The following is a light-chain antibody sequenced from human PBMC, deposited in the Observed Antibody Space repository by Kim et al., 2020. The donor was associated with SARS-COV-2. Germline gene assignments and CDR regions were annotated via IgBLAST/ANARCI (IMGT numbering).Light chain of an antibody. CDR2: TNN. J-gene: IGLJ2*01. Sequence: QSVLTQPASASGPPGQRVTISCSGSNSNIGTNAVNWYHQLPGTAPKLLIYTNNHRLSGVPDRFSGSTSGTSASLAISELQSEDEAIYYCGTWDDSLNAVVFGGGTQLTVL. V-gene: IGLV1-44*01. CDR3: GTWDDSLNAVV. CDR1: NSNIGTNA.